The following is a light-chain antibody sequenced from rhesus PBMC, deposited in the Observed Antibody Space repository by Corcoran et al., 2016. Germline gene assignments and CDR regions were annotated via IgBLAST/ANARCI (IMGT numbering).Light chain of an antibody. V-gene: IGKV1-74*01. CDR1: ENVNNY. CDR2: KAS. Sequence: DIQMTQSPSSLSASVGDRVTITCRASENVNNYLNWYQQKPGKAPKLLIYKASTLQSGVPSRFSGSGTGTDYTFTISSLKPEDVATYYCQHGYGTPWTFGQGTKVEIK. CDR3: QHGYGTPWT. J-gene: IGKJ1*01.